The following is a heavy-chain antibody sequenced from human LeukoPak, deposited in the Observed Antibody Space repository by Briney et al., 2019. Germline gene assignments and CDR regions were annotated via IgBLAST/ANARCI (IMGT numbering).Heavy chain of an antibody. V-gene: IGHV4-59*01. CDR3: SRFVVVVPAATRGGWFDP. D-gene: IGHD2-2*01. Sequence: ETLSLTCCISGGGIIGYYCSSSRQRPRKGGWCVGCIYYSGSTNYNPSLKSRVTISVDTSKNQSSLKLSSVTAADTAVYYCSRFVVVVPAATRGGWFDPWGQGTLVTVPS. CDR2: IYYSGST. CDR1: GGGIIGYY. J-gene: IGHJ5*02.